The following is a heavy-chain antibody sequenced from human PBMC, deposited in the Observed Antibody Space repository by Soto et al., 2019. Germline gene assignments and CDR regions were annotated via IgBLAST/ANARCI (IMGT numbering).Heavy chain of an antibody. D-gene: IGHD1-26*01. CDR3: ARVSITFLGATLYYYYGMDV. Sequence: ASVKVSCKASGYTFTSYGISWVRQAPGQGLEWMGWISAYNGNTNYAKKLQGRVTMTTDTSTSTAYMELRSLRSDDTAVYYCARVSITFLGATLYYYYGMDVWGQGTTVTVSS. J-gene: IGHJ6*02. V-gene: IGHV1-18*01. CDR2: ISAYNGNT. CDR1: GYTFTSYG.